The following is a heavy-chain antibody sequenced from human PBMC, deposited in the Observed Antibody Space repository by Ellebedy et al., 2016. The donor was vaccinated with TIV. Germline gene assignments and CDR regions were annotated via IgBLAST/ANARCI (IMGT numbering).Heavy chain of an antibody. CDR2: ISFDGSNK. D-gene: IGHD2-2*01. J-gene: IGHJ4*02. CDR3: ARGEVINSYAAADY. CDR1: GFTFSTYV. Sequence: PGGSLRLSCAVSGFTFSTYVIHWVRQAPGKGLEWVALISFDGSNKYYADSVKGRFTISRDNSKSTLYLQMNSLRTEDTAVYYCARGEVINSYAAADYWGQGTLVTVSS. V-gene: IGHV3-30-3*01.